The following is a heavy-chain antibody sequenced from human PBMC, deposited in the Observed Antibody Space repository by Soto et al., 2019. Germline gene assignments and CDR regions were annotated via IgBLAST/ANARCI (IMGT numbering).Heavy chain of an antibody. Sequence: GGSLRLSCAASGFTFSSYAMSWVRQAPGKGLEWVSAISGSGGSTYYADSVKGRFTISRDNSKNTLYLQMNSLRAEDTAVYYCARILKYYDSSGYPDYYYYYGMGVWGQGTTVTVSS. CDR1: GFTFSSYA. J-gene: IGHJ6*02. D-gene: IGHD3-22*01. CDR2: ISGSGGST. V-gene: IGHV3-23*01. CDR3: ARILKYYDSSGYPDYYYYYGMGV.